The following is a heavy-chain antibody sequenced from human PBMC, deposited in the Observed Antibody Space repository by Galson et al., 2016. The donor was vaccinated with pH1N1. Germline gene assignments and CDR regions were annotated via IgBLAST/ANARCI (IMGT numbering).Heavy chain of an antibody. CDR2: MNPADGGS. J-gene: IGHJ4*02. D-gene: IGHD3-9*01. CDR1: GYIFTRYY. V-gene: IGHV1-46*01. Sequence: SVKVSCKASGYIFTRYYIHWLRQAPGQGLGWMAVMNPADGGSIYNQKFQGRVTLTRDTSASSVYMALTNLRSDDAAVYYCARRYYFDSWGQGTQVTVSS. CDR3: ARRYYFDS.